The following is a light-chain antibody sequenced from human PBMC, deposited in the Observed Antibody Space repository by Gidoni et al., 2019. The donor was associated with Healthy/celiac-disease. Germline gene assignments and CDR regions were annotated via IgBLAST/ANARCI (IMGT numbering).Light chain of an antibody. Sequence: DIQMTQSPSTLSASVGDRVTITCRASQSISSWLAWYQQKPGKAPKLLIYDASSLESGVPSRFSGSGSGTEFTLTISSLQPDDFATYYCQQYNSPWAFGQGTKLEIK. CDR3: QQYNSPWA. V-gene: IGKV1-5*01. CDR2: DAS. J-gene: IGKJ2*01. CDR1: QSISSW.